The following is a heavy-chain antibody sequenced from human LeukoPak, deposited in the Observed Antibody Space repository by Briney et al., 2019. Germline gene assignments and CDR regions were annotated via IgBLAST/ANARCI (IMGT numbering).Heavy chain of an antibody. CDR3: AKSPQAHYYDTSAYSNC. CDR2: INPNSGGT. J-gene: IGHJ4*02. V-gene: IGHV1-2*02. D-gene: IGHD3-22*01. Sequence: ASVKVSCKASGYTFTGHYIHWVRQAPGQGLEWMGWINPNSGGTSYAQKFQGRVTMTRDTAISTAYMELRRLRSDDTAVYYCAKSPQAHYYDTSAYSNCWGQGTLVTVSS. CDR1: GYTFTGHY.